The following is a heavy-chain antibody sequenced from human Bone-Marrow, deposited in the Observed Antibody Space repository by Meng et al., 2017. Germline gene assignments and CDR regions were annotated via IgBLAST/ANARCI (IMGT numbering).Heavy chain of an antibody. CDR2: IYYSGST. CDR3: ARGMRYYYGSAPLWYFDL. D-gene: IGHD3-10*01. Sequence: SQTLSLTCAVYGGSFSGYYWSWIRQPPGKGLEWIGYIYYSGSTNYNPSLKSRVTISVDTSKNQFSLKLSSVTAADTAVYYCARGMRYYYGSAPLWYFDLWGRGTLVTVSS. CDR1: GGSFSGYY. V-gene: IGHV4-59*12. J-gene: IGHJ2*01.